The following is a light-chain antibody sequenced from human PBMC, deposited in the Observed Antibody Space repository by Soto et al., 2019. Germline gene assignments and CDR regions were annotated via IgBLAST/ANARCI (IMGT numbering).Light chain of an antibody. Sequence: QSVLTQPASVSGSPGQSITISCTGTSNDVGGYNYVSWYQQHPGKAPKLLIYAVSDRPSGVSSRFSGSKSGNAASLTISGLQAEDEGDYYCTSYTSSDTWVFGGGTKLTVL. J-gene: IGLJ3*02. CDR1: SNDVGGYNY. CDR2: AVS. V-gene: IGLV2-14*03. CDR3: TSYTSSDTWV.